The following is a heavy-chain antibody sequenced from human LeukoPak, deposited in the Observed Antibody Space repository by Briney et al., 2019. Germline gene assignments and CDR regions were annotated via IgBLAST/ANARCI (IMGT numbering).Heavy chain of an antibody. V-gene: IGHV3-48*03. J-gene: IGHJ6*03. D-gene: IGHD3-3*01. CDR3: AREYYDFWSGYYRPYYMDV. CDR2: ISSSGSTI. CDR1: GFTFSSYE. Sequence: GGSLRLSCAASGFTFSSYEMNWVRQAPGKGLEWVSYISSSGSTIYYADSVKGRFTISRDNAKNSLYLQMNSLRAEDTAVYYCAREYYDFWSGYYRPYYMDVWGKGTTVTVSS.